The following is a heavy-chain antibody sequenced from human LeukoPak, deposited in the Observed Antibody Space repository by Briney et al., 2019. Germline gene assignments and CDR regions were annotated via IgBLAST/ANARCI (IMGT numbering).Heavy chain of an antibody. V-gene: IGHV3-23*01. J-gene: IGHJ4*02. Sequence: GGSLRLSCAASGFMFSSYWMSWVRQAPGKGLEWVSAISGSGGSTYYADSVKGRFTISRDNSKNTLYLQMNSLRAEDTAVYYCAKGDFWSGFIDYWGQGTLVTVSS. CDR2: ISGSGGST. CDR1: GFMFSSYW. CDR3: AKGDFWSGFIDY. D-gene: IGHD3-3*01.